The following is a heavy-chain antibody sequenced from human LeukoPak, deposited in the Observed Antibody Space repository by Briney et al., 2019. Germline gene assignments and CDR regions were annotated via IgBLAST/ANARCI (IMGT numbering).Heavy chain of an antibody. CDR2: ISSSSSYI. D-gene: IGHD6-6*01. V-gene: IGHV3-21*01. J-gene: IGHJ6*03. Sequence: GGSLRLSCAASGFTFSSYSMNWVRQAPGKGLEWVSSISSSSSYIYYADSVKGRFTISRDNAKNSLYLQMNSLRAEDTAVYYCAREGGAARKYMDVWGKGTTVTVSS. CDR3: AREGGAARKYMDV. CDR1: GFTFSSYS.